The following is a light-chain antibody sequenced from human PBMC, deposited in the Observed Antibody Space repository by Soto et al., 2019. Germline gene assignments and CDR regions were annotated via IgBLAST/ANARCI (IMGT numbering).Light chain of an antibody. CDR2: AVS. CDR1: SSDIGSYDH. Sequence: QSVLTQPASVSGSPGQSITISCSGTSSDIGSYDHVAWYQQFPGKSPKLIIYAVSDRPSGVSDRFSGSKSGISASLTISGLKTEDEADDYCISYTDRQSYLFGTGTKV. V-gene: IGLV2-14*03. J-gene: IGLJ1*01. CDR3: ISYTDRQSYL.